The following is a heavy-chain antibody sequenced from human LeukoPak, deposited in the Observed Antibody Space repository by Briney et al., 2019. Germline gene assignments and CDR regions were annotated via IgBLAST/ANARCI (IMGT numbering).Heavy chain of an antibody. CDR2: ISGSGGST. Sequence: GGSLRLSCAASGFTFSSYAMSWVRQAPGKGLEWVSAISGSGGSTYYADSVKGRFTISRDNSRNTLYLQMNSLRAEDTAVYYCASAHTMVRVDYWGQGTLVTVSS. CDR3: ASAHTMVRVDY. V-gene: IGHV3-23*01. CDR1: GFTFSSYA. J-gene: IGHJ4*02. D-gene: IGHD3-10*01.